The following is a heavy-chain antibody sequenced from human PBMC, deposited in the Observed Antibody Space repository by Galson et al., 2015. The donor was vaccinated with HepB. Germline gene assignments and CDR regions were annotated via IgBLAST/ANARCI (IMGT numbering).Heavy chain of an antibody. CDR1: GFTFNNYG. CDR2: ISYDGSKN. J-gene: IGHJ4*02. CDR3: AKDKGCSGVTCFESFDY. V-gene: IGHV3-30*18. Sequence: LRLSCAASGFTFNNYGIHWVRQAPGKGLEWVAFISYDGSKNYYADSVKGRFTVSRDNSKNTVYLQMNSLRLEDTALYYCAKDKGCSGVTCFESFDYWGQGTLVTVSS. D-gene: IGHD2-15*01.